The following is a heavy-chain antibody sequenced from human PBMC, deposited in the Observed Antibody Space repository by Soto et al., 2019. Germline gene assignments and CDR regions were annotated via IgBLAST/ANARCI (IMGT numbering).Heavy chain of an antibody. D-gene: IGHD3-10*01. Sequence: QVQLVESGGGVVQPGKSLRLSCAGSGFTFSSYGMDWVRQAPGKGLEWVAVISYDGSNKYYADSVKGRFTISRDNSKNTLYLQMSSLRADDTAVYYCAKDRMGAGVRGYFDYWGQGTTVTVSS. CDR2: ISYDGSNK. CDR1: GFTFSSYG. V-gene: IGHV3-30*18. J-gene: IGHJ4*03. CDR3: AKDRMGAGVRGYFDY.